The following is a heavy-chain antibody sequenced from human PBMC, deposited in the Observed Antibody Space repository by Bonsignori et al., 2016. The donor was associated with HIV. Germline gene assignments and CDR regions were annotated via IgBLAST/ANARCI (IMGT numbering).Heavy chain of an antibody. J-gene: IGHJ4*02. CDR2: INHNGNT. Sequence: WIRQPPGKGLEWIGSINHNGNTYYSPSLRGRVTISVDTAKNRFSLRLNSVVAADTAVFYCARHAWGGYDYRYYFEYWGQGILVTVSS. V-gene: IGHV4-38-2*01. D-gene: IGHD5-12*01. CDR3: ARHAWGGYDYRYYFEY.